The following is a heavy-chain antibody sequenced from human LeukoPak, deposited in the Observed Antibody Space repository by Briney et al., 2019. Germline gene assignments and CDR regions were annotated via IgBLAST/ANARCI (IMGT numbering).Heavy chain of an antibody. D-gene: IGHD6-13*01. V-gene: IGHV3-53*05. CDR2: IYSGGST. CDR1: GFTVSSNY. Sequence: GGSLRLSCAASGFTVSSNYMSWVRQAPGKGLEWVSVIYSGGSTYYADSVKGRFTISRDNSKNTLYLQMNSLRAEDTAVYYCARQIAAAGKAGFDYWGQGTLVTVSS. CDR3: ARQIAAAGKAGFDY. J-gene: IGHJ4*02.